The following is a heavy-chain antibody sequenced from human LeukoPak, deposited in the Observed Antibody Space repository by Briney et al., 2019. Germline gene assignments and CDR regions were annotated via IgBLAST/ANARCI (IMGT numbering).Heavy chain of an antibody. J-gene: IGHJ4*02. CDR2: TIPIFGTA. D-gene: IGHD3-10*01. Sequence: SVKVSCKASGGTFSSYAISWVRQAPGQGLEWMGRTIPIFGTANYAQKFQGRVTITTGESTSTAYMELSSLRSEDTAVYYCASNYYGSGSLGYWGQGTLVTVSS. CDR3: ASNYYGSGSLGY. CDR1: GGTFSSYA. V-gene: IGHV1-69*05.